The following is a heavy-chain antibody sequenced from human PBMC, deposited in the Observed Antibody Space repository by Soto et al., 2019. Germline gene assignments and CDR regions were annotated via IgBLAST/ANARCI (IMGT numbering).Heavy chain of an antibody. D-gene: IGHD2-2*02. CDR1: GGTFSSYT. Sequence: QVQLVQSGAEVKKPGSSVKVSCKASGGTFSSYTISWVRQAPGQGREWMGRIIPILGIANYAQKFQGRVTITADKSTSTAYMELSSLRSEDTAVYYCASLGYCSSTSCYNGVYWGQGTLVTVSS. V-gene: IGHV1-69*02. CDR3: ASLGYCSSTSCYNGVY. CDR2: IIPILGIA. J-gene: IGHJ4*02.